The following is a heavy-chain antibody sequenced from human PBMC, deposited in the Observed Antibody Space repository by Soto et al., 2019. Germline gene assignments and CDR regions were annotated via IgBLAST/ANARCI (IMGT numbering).Heavy chain of an antibody. D-gene: IGHD3-9*01. CDR3: TQDGGSRDWLTVN. Sequence: EVQLLESGGDLVQPGGSLRLSCAASGFTFTSYAMSWICQAPGKGLEWVSAITGGGDNTYYADSVKGRFTISRDNSKNTLSLQMNSLRAEDTAFYYCTQDGGSRDWLTVNWGQGTLVTVSS. J-gene: IGHJ4*02. CDR2: ITGGGDNT. V-gene: IGHV3-23*01. CDR1: GFTFTSYA.